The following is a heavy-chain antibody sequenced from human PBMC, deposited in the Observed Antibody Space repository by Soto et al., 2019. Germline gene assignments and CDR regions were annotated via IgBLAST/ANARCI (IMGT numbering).Heavy chain of an antibody. CDR1: GGSMSNYF. CDR2: IHYSGTT. Sequence: KTSETLSLTCTVSGGSMSNYFWTWIRQPPGKGLEWIGYIHYSGTTSFFPSYNPSLRSRVTISEDTSKNQFSLKLLSVTTADTAVYFCAAGEASSRNLAPYYLDFWGQGTLVTVSS. CDR3: AAGEASSRNLAPYYLDF. J-gene: IGHJ4*02. V-gene: IGHV4-59*01. D-gene: IGHD6-13*01.